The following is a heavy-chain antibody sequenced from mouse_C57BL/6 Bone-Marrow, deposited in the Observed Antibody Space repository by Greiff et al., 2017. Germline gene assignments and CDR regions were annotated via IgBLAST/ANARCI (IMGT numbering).Heavy chain of an antibody. D-gene: IGHD1-1*01. Sequence: QVQLKQPGAELVKPGASVKLSCKASGYTFNSYWMHWVKQRPGQGLEWIGLIHPNSGSTNYNEKFKSKATLTADKSSSTAYMQLSSLTSEDSAVYYCAIPIIRVVAFDYWGQGTTLTVSS. CDR2: IHPNSGST. J-gene: IGHJ2*01. V-gene: IGHV1-64*01. CDR3: AIPIIRVVAFDY. CDR1: GYTFNSYW.